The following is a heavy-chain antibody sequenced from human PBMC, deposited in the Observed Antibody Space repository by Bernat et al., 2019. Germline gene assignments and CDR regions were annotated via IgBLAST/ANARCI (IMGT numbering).Heavy chain of an antibody. Sequence: EVQLVESGGGLVQPGGSLRLSCAASGFTFSSYAMSWVRQAPGKGLEWVSAISGSGGSTYYADSVKGRFTISRDNSKNTLYLQMNSLRAEDTAVYYCAKDRGSSWYHPVGAFDIRGQGTMVTVSS. CDR1: GFTFSSYA. CDR3: AKDRGSSWYHPVGAFDI. J-gene: IGHJ3*02. CDR2: ISGSGGST. D-gene: IGHD6-13*01. V-gene: IGHV3-23*04.